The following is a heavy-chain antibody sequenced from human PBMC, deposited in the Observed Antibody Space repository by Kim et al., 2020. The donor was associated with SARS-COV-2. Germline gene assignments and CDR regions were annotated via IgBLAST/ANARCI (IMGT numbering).Heavy chain of an antibody. J-gene: IGHJ4*02. Sequence: RVTISVDTSKNQFSLKLSSVTAADTAVYYCARHGTDRYFDWLPSYYFDYWGQGTLVTVSS. CDR3: ARHGTDRYFDWLPSYYFDY. D-gene: IGHD3-9*01. V-gene: IGHV4-59*08.